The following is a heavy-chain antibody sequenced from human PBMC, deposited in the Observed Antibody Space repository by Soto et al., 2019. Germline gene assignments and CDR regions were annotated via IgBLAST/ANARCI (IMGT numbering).Heavy chain of an antibody. V-gene: IGHV1-69*02. D-gene: IGHD2-15*01. J-gene: IGHJ6*02. CDR1: GGTFSSYT. CDR2: IIPILGIA. CDR3: ASGSVVVVAATLYDYGMDV. Sequence: GASVKVSCKASGGTFSSYTISWVRQAPGQGLEWMGRIIPILGIANYAQKFQGRVTITADKSTSTAYMELSSLRSEDTAVYYCASGSVVVVAATLYDYGMDVWGQGTTVTVSS.